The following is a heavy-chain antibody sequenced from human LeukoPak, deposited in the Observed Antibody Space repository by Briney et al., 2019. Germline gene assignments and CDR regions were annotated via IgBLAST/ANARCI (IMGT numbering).Heavy chain of an antibody. CDR3: TRGSSGRRDN. Sequence: ASVTVSCMASGYTFISCDINWVRQATGQGVAWMGWMNPNSGNTGYGQSLQGRITMTRDISIGTAYMELSNLTSEDTAIYYCTRGSSGRRDNWGQGTLVTVSA. CDR1: GYTFISCD. J-gene: IGHJ4*02. V-gene: IGHV1-8*01. CDR2: MNPNSGNT. D-gene: IGHD6-19*01.